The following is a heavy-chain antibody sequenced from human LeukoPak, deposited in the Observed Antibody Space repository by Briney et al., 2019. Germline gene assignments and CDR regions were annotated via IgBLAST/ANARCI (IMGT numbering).Heavy chain of an antibody. Sequence: GGSLRLSCAASGFTFDDYAMHWVRQAPGKGLEWVSGISWNSGSIGYADSVKGRFTISRDNAKNSLCLQMNSLRAEDTALYYCAKGEYSSSWYVIFDYWGQGTLVTVSS. J-gene: IGHJ4*02. D-gene: IGHD6-13*01. V-gene: IGHV3-9*01. CDR2: ISWNSGSI. CDR3: AKGEYSSSWYVIFDY. CDR1: GFTFDDYA.